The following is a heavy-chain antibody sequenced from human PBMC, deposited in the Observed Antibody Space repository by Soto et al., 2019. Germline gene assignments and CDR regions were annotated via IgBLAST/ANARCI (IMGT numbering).Heavy chain of an antibody. CDR2: IYPGDSDT. Sequence: PGESLKISCKGSGYSFTSYWIGWVRQMPGKGLEWMGIIYPGDSDTRYSPSFQGQVTISADKSISTAYLQWSSLKASDTAMYYCARLKSGYSYYYYGMDVWGQGTTVTVSS. D-gene: IGHD5-18*01. V-gene: IGHV5-51*01. CDR3: ARLKSGYSYYYYGMDV. J-gene: IGHJ6*02. CDR1: GYSFTSYW.